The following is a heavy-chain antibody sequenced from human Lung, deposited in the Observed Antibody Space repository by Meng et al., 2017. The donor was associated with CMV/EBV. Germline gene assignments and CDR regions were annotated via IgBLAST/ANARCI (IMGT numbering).Heavy chain of an antibody. CDR2: AYHSGNT. CDR3: ARHRRLGIAAQVDKFDS. Sequence: SETLSLTXTVSGGSTSSRSFYWGWIRQPPGKGLEWIASAYHSGNTHYNPSLKSRVTIFVDTSKDQFSLKLSSVTAADTAVYYCARHRRLGIAAQVDKFDSWGQGTLVTVSS. J-gene: IGHJ4*02. D-gene: IGHD6-6*01. V-gene: IGHV4-39*01. CDR1: GGSTSSRSFY.